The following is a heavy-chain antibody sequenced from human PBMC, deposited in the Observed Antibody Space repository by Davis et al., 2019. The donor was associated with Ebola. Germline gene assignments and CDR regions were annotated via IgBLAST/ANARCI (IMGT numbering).Heavy chain of an antibody. D-gene: IGHD3-10*01. CDR3: AKESGSWLPAAAFDV. Sequence: PGGSLRLSCAASGFTSGIIFSNYIMSWVRQAPGKGPEWVSSISARGGSTYYSDSLKGRFTISRDNSKRVLYLQMNTLRVEDTAVYYCAKESGSWLPAAAFDVWGQGTKVTVS. J-gene: IGHJ3*01. CDR1: GFTSGIIFSNYI. V-gene: IGHV3-23*01. CDR2: ISARGGST.